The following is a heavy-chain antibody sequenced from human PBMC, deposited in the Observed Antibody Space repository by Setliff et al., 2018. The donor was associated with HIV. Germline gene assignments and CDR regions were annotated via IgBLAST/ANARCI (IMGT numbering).Heavy chain of an antibody. Sequence: SQTLSLTCNVSGGSITNFYWSWIRQPPGKGLEWIGYIYNPGSTNFNPSLQSRVSMSVDVSTNQFSLRLTSVTAADTAVYYCARLRLAVMMSLDYFDLWGQGTLVTVSS. V-gene: IGHV4-4*09. J-gene: IGHJ4*02. CDR1: GGSITNFY. CDR3: ARLRLAVMMSLDYFDL. CDR2: IYNPGST. D-gene: IGHD3-16*01.